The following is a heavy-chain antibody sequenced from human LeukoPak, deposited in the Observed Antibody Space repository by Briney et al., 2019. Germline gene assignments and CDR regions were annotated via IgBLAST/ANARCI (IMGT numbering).Heavy chain of an antibody. Sequence: SETLSLTCSVSGGSISSTTYYWGWIRQPPGKGLEWIGSIYYSRSTYFNPSLKSRVTISVDTSKNQFPLKLSSVTAADTAVYYCARGEQWLGPFDYWGQGTLVTVSS. V-gene: IGHV4-39*06. CDR3: ARGEQWLGPFDY. D-gene: IGHD6-19*01. CDR1: GGSISSTTYY. CDR2: IYYSRST. J-gene: IGHJ4*02.